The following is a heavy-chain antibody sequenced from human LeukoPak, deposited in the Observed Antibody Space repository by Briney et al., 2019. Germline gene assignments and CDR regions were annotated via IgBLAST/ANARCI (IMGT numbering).Heavy chain of an antibody. Sequence: PGGSLRLSCAASGFTFSSYEMNWVRQAPGKGLEWVSYISSSGSTIYYADSVKGRFTISRDNAKNSLYLQMNSLRAEDTAVYYCARRRDPAAGTNWFDPWGQGTLVTVSS. D-gene: IGHD6-13*01. J-gene: IGHJ5*02. CDR3: ARRRDPAAGTNWFDP. V-gene: IGHV3-48*03. CDR2: ISSSGSTI. CDR1: GFTFSSYE.